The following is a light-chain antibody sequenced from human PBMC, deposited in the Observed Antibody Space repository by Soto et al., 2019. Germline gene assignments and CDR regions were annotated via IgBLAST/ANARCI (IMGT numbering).Light chain of an antibody. CDR2: GVS. Sequence: QSALTQPASVSGSPGQSITISCTGTASDIGNYNYVSWYQLHPGKAPKLLIYGVSNRPSGVSNRFSGSKSGNAASLTISGLQAEDEADYYCSSYTAYTPLWVFGGGTKVTVL. V-gene: IGLV2-14*01. CDR3: SSYTAYTPLWV. CDR1: ASDIGNYNY. J-gene: IGLJ3*02.